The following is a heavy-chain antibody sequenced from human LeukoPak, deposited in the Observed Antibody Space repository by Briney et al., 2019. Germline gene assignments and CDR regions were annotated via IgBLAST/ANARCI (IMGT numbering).Heavy chain of an antibody. V-gene: IGHV3-21*01. CDR3: ARPITIFGVVGDDY. CDR2: ISSSSSNI. Sequence: GGSLRLSCAASGFTFSSYSMNWVRQAPGKGLEWVSSISSSSSNIYYADSVKGRFTISRDNAENSLYLQMNSLRAEDTAVYYCARPITIFGVVGDDYWGQGTLVTVSS. D-gene: IGHD3-3*01. CDR1: GFTFSSYS. J-gene: IGHJ4*02.